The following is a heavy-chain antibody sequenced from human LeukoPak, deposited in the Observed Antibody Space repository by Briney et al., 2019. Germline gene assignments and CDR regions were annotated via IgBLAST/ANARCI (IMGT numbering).Heavy chain of an antibody. CDR2: ISGSGGST. D-gene: IGHD6-19*01. J-gene: IGHJ4*02. CDR3: AKVGGSSGWYSPLDY. CDR1: GFTFSSYA. Sequence: GGSLRLSCAASGFTFSSYAMSWVRQAPGKGLEWVSAISGSGGSTYYADSVKGRFTISRDNSKNTLYLQMNSLRAEDTAVYYCAKVGGSSGWYSPLDYWGQGTLVTVSS. V-gene: IGHV3-23*01.